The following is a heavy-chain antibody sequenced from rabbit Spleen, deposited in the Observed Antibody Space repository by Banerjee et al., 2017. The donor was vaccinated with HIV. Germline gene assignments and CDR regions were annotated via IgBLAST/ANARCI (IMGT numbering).Heavy chain of an antibody. CDR1: GFTLSSYY. CDR2: IDPVFGIT. V-gene: IGHV1S7*01. Sequence: QLVESGGGLVQPEGSLKLSCTASGFTLSSYYMNWVRQAPGKGLEWIGYIDPVFGITYYANWVNGRFSISRENAQNTVFLQMTSLTAADTATYFCARDSGSNAYIDVYFNLWGPGTLATVS. J-gene: IGHJ4*01. D-gene: IGHD4-2*01. CDR3: ARDSGSNAYIDVYFNL.